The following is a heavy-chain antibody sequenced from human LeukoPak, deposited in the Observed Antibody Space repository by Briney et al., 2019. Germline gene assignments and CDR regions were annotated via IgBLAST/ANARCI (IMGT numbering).Heavy chain of an antibody. D-gene: IGHD3-22*01. CDR3: ARGVRNYYDSSGYRRVTPDYFDY. CDR2: IFHSGTT. Sequence: SETLSLTCAVSGASISSGGFSWSWIRQPPGKGLEWIGYIFHSGTTYYNPSLKSRVTISVDTSKNQFSLKLSSVTAADTAVYYCARGVRNYYDSSGYRRVTPDYFDYWGQGTLVTVSS. CDR1: GASISSGGFS. J-gene: IGHJ4*02. V-gene: IGHV4-30-2*01.